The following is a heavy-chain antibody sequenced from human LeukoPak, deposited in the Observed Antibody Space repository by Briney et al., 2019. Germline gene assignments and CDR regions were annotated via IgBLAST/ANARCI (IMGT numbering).Heavy chain of an antibody. D-gene: IGHD3-10*01. CDR3: ATNILVRDIINWFDP. CDR2: IKPNSGDT. CDR1: GYSFADYY. V-gene: IGHV1-2*02. J-gene: IGHJ5*02. Sequence: ASVKVSCRASGYSFADYYMHWVRQAPGQGLEWMGWIKPNSGDTRSAQKFQGRVTMTRDTSISTAYMELSSLRYDDTAVYYCATNILVRDIINWFDPWGQGTLVTVSS.